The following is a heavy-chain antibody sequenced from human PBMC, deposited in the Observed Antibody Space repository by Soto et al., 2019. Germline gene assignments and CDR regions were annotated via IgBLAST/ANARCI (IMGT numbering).Heavy chain of an antibody. CDR3: AKTTGASYTLPGMDV. J-gene: IGHJ6*02. CDR2: IIPIFSSA. D-gene: IGHD1-1*01. CDR1: GGSFNSYA. V-gene: IGHV1-69*01. Sequence: QVQLVQSGAEVKKPGSSVKVSCKASGGSFNSYAISWVRQAPGQGLERLGGIIPIFSSANYAQKSQGRPTITADESTSTAYMYLSSLTTVDTAVYYCAKTTGASYTLPGMDVWGQGTTVTVSS.